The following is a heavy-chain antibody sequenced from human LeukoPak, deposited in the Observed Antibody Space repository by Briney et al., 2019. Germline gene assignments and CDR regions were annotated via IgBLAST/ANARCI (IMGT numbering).Heavy chain of an antibody. Sequence: GGSLRLSCAASGFTFSSYGMHWVRQAPGKGLEWVAVIWYDGSNKYYADSVKGRFTISRDNSKNTLCLQMNSLRAEDTAVYYCARDRSGYYLDYWGQGTLVTVSS. J-gene: IGHJ4*02. CDR2: IWYDGSNK. CDR1: GFTFSSYG. CDR3: ARDRSGYYLDY. V-gene: IGHV3-33*01. D-gene: IGHD3-22*01.